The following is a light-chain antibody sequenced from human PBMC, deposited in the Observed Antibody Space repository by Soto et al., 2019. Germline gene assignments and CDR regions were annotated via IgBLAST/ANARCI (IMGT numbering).Light chain of an antibody. CDR1: QSVSSNY. CDR3: QQYGDYNSPRYR. J-gene: IGKJ2*03. CDR2: ATS. Sequence: EIVLTQSPGTLSLSPGDRVTLSCRASQSVSSNYLAWYQQKPGQAPRLLIYATSSRATGIPDRFSGSWSGTDFTLTISRLEPEDFAMYYCQQYGDYNSPRYRFGQGTRLEI. V-gene: IGKV3-20*01.